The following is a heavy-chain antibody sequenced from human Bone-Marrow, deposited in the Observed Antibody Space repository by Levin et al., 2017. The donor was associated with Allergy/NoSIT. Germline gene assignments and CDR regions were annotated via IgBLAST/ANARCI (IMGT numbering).Heavy chain of an antibody. Sequence: VASVKVSCKASGYTFTSYYMHWVRQAPGQGLEWMGIINPSGGSTSYAQKFQGRVTMTRDTSTSTVYMELSSLRSEDTAVYYCARDLNYDSSGYYSFGSEGVHWGQGTLVTVSS. CDR2: INPSGGST. CDR3: ARDLNYDSSGYYSFGSEGVH. J-gene: IGHJ4*02. D-gene: IGHD3-22*01. CDR1: GYTFTSYY. V-gene: IGHV1-46*01.